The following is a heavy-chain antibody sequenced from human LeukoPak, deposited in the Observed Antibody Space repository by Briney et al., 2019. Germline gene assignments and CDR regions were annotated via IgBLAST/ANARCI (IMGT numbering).Heavy chain of an antibody. CDR1: GGSFSGYY. CDR3: ARDLEITFGGVIVYYFDY. J-gene: IGHJ4*02. Sequence: SETLSLTCAVYGGSFSGYYWSWIRQPPGKGLEWIGEINHSGSTNYNPSLKSRVTISVDTSKNQFSLKLSSVTAADTAVYYCARDLEITFGGVIVYYFDYWGQGTLVTVSS. CDR2: INHSGST. D-gene: IGHD3-16*02. V-gene: IGHV4-34*01.